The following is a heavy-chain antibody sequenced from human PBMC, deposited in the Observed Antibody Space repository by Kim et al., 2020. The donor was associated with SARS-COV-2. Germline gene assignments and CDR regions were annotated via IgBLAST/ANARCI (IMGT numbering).Heavy chain of an antibody. CDR3: ARRRIYSSSWYD. Sequence: NYSPAVQGHVTISADKSTSTAYLQWSSLKASDTAMYYCARRRIYSSSWYDWGQGTLVTVSS. V-gene: IGHV5-10-1*01. D-gene: IGHD6-13*01. J-gene: IGHJ4*02.